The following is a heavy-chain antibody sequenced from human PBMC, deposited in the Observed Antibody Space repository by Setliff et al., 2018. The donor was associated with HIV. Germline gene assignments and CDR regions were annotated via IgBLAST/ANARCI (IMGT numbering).Heavy chain of an antibody. V-gene: IGHV1-8*02. J-gene: IGHJ4*02. Sequence: GASVKVSCKASGYTFTNYDINWVRQATGQGLEWMGRMNPNSGNTEYAQQFQGRVTMTRNTSISTAYMELSSLRSEDTAVYYCARGPGGYSYGLPDYWGQGTLVTVSS. CDR2: MNPNSGNT. D-gene: IGHD5-18*01. CDR1: GYTFTNYD. CDR3: ARGPGGYSYGLPDY.